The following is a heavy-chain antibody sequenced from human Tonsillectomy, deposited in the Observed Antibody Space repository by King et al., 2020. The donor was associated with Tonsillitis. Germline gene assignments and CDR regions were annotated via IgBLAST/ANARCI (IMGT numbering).Heavy chain of an antibody. CDR1: RFTFDDYA. CDR3: AKDLGGSGTYGYYFDY. J-gene: IGHJ4*02. V-gene: IGHV3-9*01. CDR2: ISWNSGRI. D-gene: IGHD1-26*01. Sequence: VQLVESGGGLVQPGRSLRLSCAASRFTFDDYAMYWVRQAPGKGLEWVSSISWNSGRIGYADSVKGRFTISRDNANNSLYLQMNSLRAEDTALYYCAKDLGGSGTYGYYFDYWGQGTLVTVSS.